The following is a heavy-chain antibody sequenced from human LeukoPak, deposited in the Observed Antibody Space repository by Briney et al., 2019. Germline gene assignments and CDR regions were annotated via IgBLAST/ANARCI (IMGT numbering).Heavy chain of an antibody. J-gene: IGHJ4*02. CDR3: AKSGGAVSDY. Sequence: PGGSLRLSCAASGFTFSSYAMSWVRQAPGKGLEWVSAISGSGGRTHYADSVKGRFTISRDNSKNTLYLQMNSLRAEDTAIYYCAKSGGAVSDYWGQGTLVTVSS. CDR1: GFTFSSYA. V-gene: IGHV3-23*01. D-gene: IGHD6-25*01. CDR2: ISGSGGRT.